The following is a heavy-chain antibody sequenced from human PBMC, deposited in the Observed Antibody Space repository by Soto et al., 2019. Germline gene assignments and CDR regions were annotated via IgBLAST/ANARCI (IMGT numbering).Heavy chain of an antibody. CDR1: GGTFSSHA. CDR3: AGATSYSSSRFYLYFQH. D-gene: IGHD6-13*01. J-gene: IGHJ1*01. CDR2: IIPIFGTA. V-gene: IGHV1-69*01. Sequence: QVQLVQSGAEVKKPGSSVKVSCKACGGTFSSHAISWVRQAPGQGLEWMGGIIPIFGTANYAQKFQGRVTITADESTSTAYMELSSLRSEDTAVYYCAGATSYSSSRFYLYFQHWGQGTLVTVSS.